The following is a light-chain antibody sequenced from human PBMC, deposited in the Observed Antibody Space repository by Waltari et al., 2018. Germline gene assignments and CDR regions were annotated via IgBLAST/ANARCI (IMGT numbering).Light chain of an antibody. CDR2: SAS. V-gene: IGKV1-39*01. CDR1: QHINRN. Sequence: DIQMTQSPSSLSASVGDRVIITCRASQHINRNLNWYQQKPGKAPKLLIYSASSLQTGVPSRVSGSGSGTDFTLTISSLQPEDFAAYSCQQNYSSPWTFGQGTKVEIK. CDR3: QQNYSSPWT. J-gene: IGKJ1*01.